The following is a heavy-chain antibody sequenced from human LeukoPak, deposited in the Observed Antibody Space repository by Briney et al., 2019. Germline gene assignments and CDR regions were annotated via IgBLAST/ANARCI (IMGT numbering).Heavy chain of an antibody. V-gene: IGHV3-23*01. D-gene: IGHD3-16*01. J-gene: IGHJ3*01. CDR2: ISGSGAKT. Sequence: GGSLRLSCAASGFNFDQYAMNWVRQAPGKGLEWVSFISGSGAKTFYADSVKGRFSISRDNSKNTVYLHMNSLRAEDTAIYYCAKCSSSYGNDALDFWGQGKMVTVSS. CDR1: GFNFDQYA. CDR3: AKCSSSYGNDALDF.